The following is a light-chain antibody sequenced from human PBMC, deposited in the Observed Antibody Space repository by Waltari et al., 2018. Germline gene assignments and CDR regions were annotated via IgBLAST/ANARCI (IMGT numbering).Light chain of an antibody. CDR2: GSS. V-gene: IGLV1-40*01. CDR3: QSYDTSLSVV. J-gene: IGLJ3*02. CDR1: GSNIRAGYY. Sequence: SVLTQPPSVSGAPGPRVTISCTGSGSNIRAGYYVPWYQQLQRAAPKLLIYGSSTRPLGVPDRFFGSTSGTSASLAITGLQAEDEADYYCQSYDTSLSVVFGGGTKLTVL.